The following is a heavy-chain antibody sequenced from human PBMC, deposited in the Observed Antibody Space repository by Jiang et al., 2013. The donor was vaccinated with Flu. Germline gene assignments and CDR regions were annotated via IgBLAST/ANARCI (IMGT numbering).Heavy chain of an antibody. CDR2: ISYDVSNK. J-gene: IGHJ4*02. D-gene: IGHD5-18*01. CDR3: AKDSLSGYSYGPPPFDY. CDR1: GFTFSTYG. Sequence: CAASGFTFSTYGMHWVRQXPGKGLEWVAVISYDVSNKYYADSVKGRFTISRDNSKNTLFLQMNSLRAEDTAVYYCAKDSLSGYSYGPPPFDYWGQGTLVTVSS. V-gene: IGHV3-30*18.